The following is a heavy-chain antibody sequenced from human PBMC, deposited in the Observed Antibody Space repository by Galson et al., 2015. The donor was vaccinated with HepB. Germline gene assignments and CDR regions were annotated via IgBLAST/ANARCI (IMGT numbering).Heavy chain of an antibody. CDR3: ARDSKNAARLRYGSFDP. CDR1: GYTFTSYG. V-gene: IGHV1-18*04. Sequence: SVKVSCKASGYTFTSYGISWVRQAPGQGLEWMGWISAYNGNTNYAQKLQGRVTMTTDTSTSTAYMELRSLRSDDTAVYYCARDSKNAARLRYGSFDPWGQGTLVTVSS. D-gene: IGHD3-16*02. CDR2: ISAYNGNT. J-gene: IGHJ5*02.